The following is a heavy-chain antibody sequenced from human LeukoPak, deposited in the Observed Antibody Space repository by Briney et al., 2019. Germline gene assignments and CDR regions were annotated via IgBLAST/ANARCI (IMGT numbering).Heavy chain of an antibody. Sequence: SETLSLTCTVSGGSISSTSYYWGWIRQPPGKGLEWIGSIFYGGSTYYNPSLKSRVIISVDTSKNQFSLKLSSVTAADTAVYYCARVYYDSSGYYQYYFDYWGQGTLVTVSS. CDR1: GGSISSTSYY. CDR2: IFYGGST. CDR3: ARVYYDSSGYYQYYFDY. J-gene: IGHJ4*02. V-gene: IGHV4-39*01. D-gene: IGHD3-22*01.